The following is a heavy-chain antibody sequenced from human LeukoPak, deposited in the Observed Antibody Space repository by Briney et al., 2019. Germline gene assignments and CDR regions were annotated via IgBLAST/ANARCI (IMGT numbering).Heavy chain of an antibody. CDR2: IYHSGST. CDR1: GGSISSGGYY. V-gene: IGHV4-30-2*01. Sequence: SETLSLTCTVSGGSISSGGYYWSWIRQPPGKGLEWIGYIYHSGSTYYNPSLKSRVTISVDRSKNQFSLKLSSVTAADTAVYYCARGRGGYYDSSGYCFDYWGQGTLVTVSS. D-gene: IGHD3-22*01. J-gene: IGHJ4*02. CDR3: ARGRGGYYDSSGYCFDY.